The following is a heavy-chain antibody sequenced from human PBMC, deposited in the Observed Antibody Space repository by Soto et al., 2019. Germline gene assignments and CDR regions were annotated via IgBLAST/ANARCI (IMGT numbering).Heavy chain of an antibody. CDR3: ARGIKNSSGWSGAFDI. CDR1: GGSISSGDYY. D-gene: IGHD6-19*01. Sequence: TLSHTCTVSGGSISSGDYYWSWIRQPPGKGLEWIGYIYYSGSTYYNPSLKSRVTISVDTSKNQFSLKLSSVTAADTAVYYCARGIKNSSGWSGAFDIWGQGTMVTVSS. V-gene: IGHV4-30-4*01. CDR2: IYYSGST. J-gene: IGHJ3*02.